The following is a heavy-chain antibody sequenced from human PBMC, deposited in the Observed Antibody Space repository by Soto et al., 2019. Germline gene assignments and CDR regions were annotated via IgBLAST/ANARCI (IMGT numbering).Heavy chain of an antibody. J-gene: IGHJ4*02. CDR2: IYYSGST. Sequence: QVQLQESGPGLVKPSQTLSLTCTVSGGSISSGGYSWSWIRQHPGKGLEWIGYIYYSGSTYYSPSLNSRLTTSVDTSKNQFSLKLSSVTAADTTVYYCARGIDYWGQGTLVTVSS. V-gene: IGHV4-31*03. CDR3: ARGIDY. CDR1: GGSISSGGYS.